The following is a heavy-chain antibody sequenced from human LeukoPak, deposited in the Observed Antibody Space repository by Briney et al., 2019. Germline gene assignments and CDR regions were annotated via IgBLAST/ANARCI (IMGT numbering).Heavy chain of an antibody. CDR3: ARDPTYYDILTGYLY. CDR2: ISGSGGST. V-gene: IGHV3-23*01. CDR1: GFTFSSYA. D-gene: IGHD3-9*01. J-gene: IGHJ4*02. Sequence: GSLRLSCAASGFTFSSYAMSWVRQAPGKGLEWVSAISGSGGSTYYADSVKGRFTISRDNAENSLYLQMNSLRAEDTAVYYCARDPTYYDILTGYLYWGQGTLVTVSS.